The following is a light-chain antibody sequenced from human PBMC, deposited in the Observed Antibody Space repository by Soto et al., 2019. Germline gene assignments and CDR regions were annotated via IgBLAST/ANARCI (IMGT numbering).Light chain of an antibody. Sequence: DIQMTQSPSTLSASVGDRVTITCRASQSISSWLAWYQQKPGKAPKLLIYKASSLESGVPSRFSGSGSGTEFTLTISSLQPDAFATYYCQQYNSFTWTFGQGTKVEIK. J-gene: IGKJ1*01. V-gene: IGKV1-5*03. CDR2: KAS. CDR1: QSISSW. CDR3: QQYNSFTWT.